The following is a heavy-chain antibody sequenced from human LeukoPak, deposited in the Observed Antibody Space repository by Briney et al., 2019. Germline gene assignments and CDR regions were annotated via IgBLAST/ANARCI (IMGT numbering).Heavy chain of an antibody. CDR3: ARTTMVRGVIDYYYYYYMDV. V-gene: IGHV4-61*02. Sequence: SETLSLTCTVSGGSISSGSYYWSWIRQPAGKGLEWIGRIHTSGSTNYNPSLKSRVTISVDTSKNQFSLKLSSVTAADTAVYYCARTTMVRGVIDYYYYYYMDVWGKGTTVTVSS. J-gene: IGHJ6*03. CDR2: IHTSGST. D-gene: IGHD3-10*01. CDR1: GGSISSGSYY.